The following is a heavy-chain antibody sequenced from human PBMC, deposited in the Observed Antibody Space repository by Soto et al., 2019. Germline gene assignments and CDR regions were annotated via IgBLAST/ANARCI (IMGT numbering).Heavy chain of an antibody. D-gene: IGHD3-3*01. CDR2: INPSGGST. J-gene: IGHJ4*02. Sequence: ASVKVSCKASGYTFTSYYMHWVRQAPGQGLEWMGIINPSGGSTSYAQKFQGRVTMTRDTSTSTVYMELSSLRSEDTAVYYCARGSPVLRFLEWLLSTFDYWGQGTLVTVSS. CDR1: GYTFTSYY. CDR3: ARGSPVLRFLEWLLSTFDY. V-gene: IGHV1-46*03.